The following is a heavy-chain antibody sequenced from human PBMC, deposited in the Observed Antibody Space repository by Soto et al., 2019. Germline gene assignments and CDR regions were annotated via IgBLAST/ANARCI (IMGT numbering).Heavy chain of an antibody. CDR3: ARGRYGDY. CDR1: GYAFTTYG. CDR2: ISAHNGNT. Sequence: QVHLVQSGAEVKKPGASVKVSCQASGYAFTTYGITWVRQAPGQGLEWMGWISAHNGNTNYAQKLQGRVTVTRDTSTGTAYMELRSLGSDDTAVYYCARGRYGDYWGQGALVTVSP. D-gene: IGHD1-1*01. J-gene: IGHJ4*02. V-gene: IGHV1-18*01.